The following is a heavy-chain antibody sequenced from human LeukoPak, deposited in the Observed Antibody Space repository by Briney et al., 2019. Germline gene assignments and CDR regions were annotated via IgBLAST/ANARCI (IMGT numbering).Heavy chain of an antibody. CDR1: GFTFSSYS. CDR3: ARDSSSYYYYYYMDV. CDR2: ISSSSSYI. D-gene: IGHD6-6*01. V-gene: IGHV3-21*01. J-gene: IGHJ6*03. Sequence: GGSLRLSCAASGFTFSSYSMNWVRQAPGKGLEWVSSISSSSSYIYYVDSVKGRFTISRDNAKNSLYLQMNSLRAEDTAVYYCARDSSSYYYYYYMDVWGKGTTVTVSS.